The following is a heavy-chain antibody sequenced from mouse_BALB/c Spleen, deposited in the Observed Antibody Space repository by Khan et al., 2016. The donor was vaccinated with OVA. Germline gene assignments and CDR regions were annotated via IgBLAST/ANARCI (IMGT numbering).Heavy chain of an antibody. Sequence: EVQLLESGGDLVQPGGSRKLSCAASGFTFSSYGMHWVRQAPEKGLEWVAYISGDSNTIYYADTVKGRFTISRDNPRNTLFLQMTSLMSEDTAMYYCATSYFSGYYFDYWGPGTTLTVSS. D-gene: IGHD1-1*01. J-gene: IGHJ2*01. CDR1: GFTFSSYG. CDR2: ISGDSNTI. CDR3: ATSYFSGYYFDY. V-gene: IGHV5-17*02.